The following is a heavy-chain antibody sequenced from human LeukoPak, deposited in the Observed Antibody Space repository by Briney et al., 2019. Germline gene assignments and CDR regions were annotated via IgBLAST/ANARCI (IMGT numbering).Heavy chain of an antibody. CDR2: ISGSGGST. Sequence: PGGSLRLSCAASGFTFSDYYMSWIRQAPGKGLEWVSAISGSGGSTYYADSVKGRFTISRDNSKNTLYLQMNSLRAEDTAVYYCAKGSQSRSIAWVGYWGQGTLVTVSS. J-gene: IGHJ4*02. V-gene: IGHV3-23*01. CDR3: AKGSQSRSIAWVGY. CDR1: GFTFSDYY. D-gene: IGHD6-6*01.